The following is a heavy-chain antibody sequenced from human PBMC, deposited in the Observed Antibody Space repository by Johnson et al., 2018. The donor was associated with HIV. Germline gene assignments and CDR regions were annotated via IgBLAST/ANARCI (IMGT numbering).Heavy chain of an antibody. CDR2: IKQDGCEK. V-gene: IGHV3-7*03. CDR3: ALEAVRSTDAFDI. CDR1: CFPFSRYW. Sequence: VHSVESGGGLVQPGRSLRLSLAASCFPFSRYWLSWVPQSPGNGLEWLATIKQDGCEKYSGDSVKGRFTISRDNAKNSLYWQTNSLRAEDTAVYYCALEAVRSTDAFDIWGQGTMVIVSS. J-gene: IGHJ3*02. D-gene: IGHD3-10*01.